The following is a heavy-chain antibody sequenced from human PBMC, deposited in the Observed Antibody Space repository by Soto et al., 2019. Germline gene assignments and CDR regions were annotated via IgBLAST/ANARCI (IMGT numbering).Heavy chain of an antibody. CDR1: GGSISSYY. D-gene: IGHD3-9*01. J-gene: IGHJ4*02. V-gene: IGHV4-59*01. Sequence: LSLTCTVSGGSISSYYWSWIRQPPGKGLEWIGYIYYSGSTNYNPSLKSRVTISVDTSKNQFSLKLSSVTAADTAVYYCARDSARPNLRYFDWSPYFDYWGQGTLVTVSS. CDR3: ARDSARPNLRYFDWSPYFDY. CDR2: IYYSGST.